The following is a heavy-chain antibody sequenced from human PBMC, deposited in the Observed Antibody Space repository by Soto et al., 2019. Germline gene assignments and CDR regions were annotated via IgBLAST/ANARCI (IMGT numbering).Heavy chain of an antibody. J-gene: IGHJ4*02. Sequence: PSETLSLTCSVSGDSNIIGRFYWGWLRQPPGKGLEWIASMYTSGNTYYTPSLKSRLTISVDTSKNQVSLKLSSVTAADTAVYYCARHGMDYYDSSGYYYSPYYFDYWGQGTLVTVSS. D-gene: IGHD3-22*01. V-gene: IGHV4-39*01. CDR3: ARHGMDYYDSSGYYYSPYYFDY. CDR1: GDSNIIGRFY. CDR2: MYTSGNT.